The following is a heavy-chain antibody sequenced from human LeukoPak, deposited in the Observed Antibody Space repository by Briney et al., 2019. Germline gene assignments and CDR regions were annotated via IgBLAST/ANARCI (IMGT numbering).Heavy chain of an antibody. D-gene: IGHD5-24*01. Sequence: GGSLRLSCAASGFTFSSYWMSWVRQAPGKGLEWVANIKQDGSEKYYVDSVKGRFTISRDNAKNSLYLQMNSLRAEDTAVYYCARARDGYPIGYFDYWGQGTLVTVSS. CDR2: IKQDGSEK. V-gene: IGHV3-7*01. J-gene: IGHJ4*02. CDR3: ARARDGYPIGYFDY. CDR1: GFTFSSYW.